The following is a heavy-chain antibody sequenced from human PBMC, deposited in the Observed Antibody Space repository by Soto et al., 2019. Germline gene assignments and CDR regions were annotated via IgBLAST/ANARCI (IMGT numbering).Heavy chain of an antibody. V-gene: IGHV4-59*08. D-gene: IGHD2-15*01. J-gene: IGHJ4*02. CDR2: IYYSGST. CDR1: GGSISSYY. Sequence: SETLSLTCTVSGGSISSYYWSWIRQPPGKGLEWIGYIYYSGSTNYNPSLKSRVTISVDTSKNQFSLKLSSVTAADTAVYYCARRYGGTFDYWGQGTLITVSS. CDR3: ARRYGGTFDY.